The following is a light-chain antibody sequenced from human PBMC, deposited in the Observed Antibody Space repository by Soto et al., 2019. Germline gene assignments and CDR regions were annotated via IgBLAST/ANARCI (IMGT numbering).Light chain of an antibody. V-gene: IGKV3-15*01. Sequence: PATLSVSPWERATLSCRASETVNSNLAWYQQKPGQAPRLLIYTISIRATGVPSRFSGSGSGTEFTLTISSLQPDDFATYYCQQYNGYSMFGQGTKVDI. CDR3: QQYNGYSM. CDR1: ETVNSN. J-gene: IGKJ1*01. CDR2: TIS.